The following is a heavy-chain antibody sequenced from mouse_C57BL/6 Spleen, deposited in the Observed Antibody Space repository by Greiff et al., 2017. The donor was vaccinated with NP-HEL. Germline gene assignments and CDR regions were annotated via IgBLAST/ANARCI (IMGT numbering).Heavy chain of an antibody. V-gene: IGHV1-64*01. CDR1: GYTFTSYW. CDR2: IHPNSGST. J-gene: IGHJ4*01. CDR3: ARRGHYYAMDY. Sequence: QVQLQQPGAELVKPGASVKLSCKASGYTFTSYWMHWVKQRPGQGLEWIGMIHPNSGSTNYNEKFKSKATLTVDKSSSIAYMQLSSLTSEDSAVYYCARRGHYYAMDYWGQGTSVTVSS.